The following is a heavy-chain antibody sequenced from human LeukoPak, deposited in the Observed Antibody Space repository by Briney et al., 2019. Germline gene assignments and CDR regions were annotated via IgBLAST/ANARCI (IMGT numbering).Heavy chain of an antibody. Sequence: TSETLSLTCTVSGGSISSSSYYWGWIRQPPGKGLEWIGSIYYSGSTYYNPSLKSRVTLSVDTSKNQFSLKLSSVTAADTAVYYCARRGIAVAVNWFDPWGQGTLVTVSS. V-gene: IGHV4-39*01. CDR3: ARRGIAVAVNWFDP. D-gene: IGHD6-19*01. CDR2: IYYSGST. CDR1: GGSISSSSYY. J-gene: IGHJ5*02.